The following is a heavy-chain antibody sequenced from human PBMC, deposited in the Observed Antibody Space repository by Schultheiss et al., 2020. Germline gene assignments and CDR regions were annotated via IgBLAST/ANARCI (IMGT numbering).Heavy chain of an antibody. Sequence: SETLSLTCAVYGGSFSGYYWSWIRQPPGKGLEWIGNIYRGGSTNYNPSLKGRVTMSIDASKNQFSLKLSSVTAADTAVYYCARARLSYDILTGYSNDAFDIWGQGTMVTV. CDR3: ARARLSYDILTGYSNDAFDI. V-gene: IGHV4-34*10. CDR1: GGSFSGYY. CDR2: IYRGGST. J-gene: IGHJ3*02. D-gene: IGHD3-9*01.